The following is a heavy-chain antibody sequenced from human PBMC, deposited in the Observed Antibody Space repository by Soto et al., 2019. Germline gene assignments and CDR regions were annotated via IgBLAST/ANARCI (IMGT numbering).Heavy chain of an antibody. CDR3: ARARGYSYGYYFDY. V-gene: IGHV4-34*01. D-gene: IGHD5-18*01. J-gene: IGHJ4*02. Sequence: SETLSLTCAVYGGSFSGYYWSWIRQPPGKGLEWIGEINHSGSTNYNPSLKSRVTISVDTSKNQFSLKLSSVTAADTAVYYCARARGYSYGYYFDYWGQGTLVTVSS. CDR2: INHSGST. CDR1: GGSFSGYY.